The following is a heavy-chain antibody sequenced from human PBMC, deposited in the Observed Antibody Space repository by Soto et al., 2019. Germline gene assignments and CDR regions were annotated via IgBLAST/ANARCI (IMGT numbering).Heavy chain of an antibody. CDR1: GFTFSSYS. Sequence: GGSLRLSCAASGFTFSSYSMNWVRQAPGKGLEWVSSISSSSSYIYYADSVKGRFTISRDNAKNSLYLQMNSLRAEDTAVYYCARPTNDSSGYFDAFDIWGQGTMVTVSS. J-gene: IGHJ3*02. CDR2: ISSSSSYI. V-gene: IGHV3-21*01. CDR3: ARPTNDSSGYFDAFDI. D-gene: IGHD3-22*01.